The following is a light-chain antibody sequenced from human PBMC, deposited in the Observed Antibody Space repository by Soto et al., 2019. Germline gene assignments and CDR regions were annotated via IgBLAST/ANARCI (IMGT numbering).Light chain of an antibody. J-gene: IGKJ1*01. CDR2: GAS. CDR3: RQYGSSPWT. Sequence: EIVLTQSPGTLSLSPGERATLSCRASQSVSRNFLAWYQRKPGQAPRLLIYGASSRATGIPDRFSGSGSGADFTLTISRLEPEDFAVYYCRQYGSSPWTFGQGTKVDIK. V-gene: IGKV3-20*01. CDR1: QSVSRNF.